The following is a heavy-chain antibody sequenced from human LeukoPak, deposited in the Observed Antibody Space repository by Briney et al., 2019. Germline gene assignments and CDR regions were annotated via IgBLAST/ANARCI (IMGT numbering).Heavy chain of an antibody. Sequence: PSETLSLTCTVSGGSVSSGSYYWSWIRQPPEKGLEWIGYIYYSGCTNCNPSLKSRVTISVDTSKNQFSLKLTSVTAADTAVYYCARVRVVAAAGYYFDYWGQGTLVTVSS. J-gene: IGHJ4*02. CDR1: GGSVSSGSYY. CDR3: ARVRVVAAAGYYFDY. CDR2: IYYSGCT. V-gene: IGHV4-61*01. D-gene: IGHD6-13*01.